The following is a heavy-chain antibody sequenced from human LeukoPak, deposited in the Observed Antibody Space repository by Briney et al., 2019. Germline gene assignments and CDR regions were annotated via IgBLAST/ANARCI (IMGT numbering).Heavy chain of an antibody. CDR1: GFNYRNYA. D-gene: IGHD3-16*02. CDR3: TRVNRGDAFDI. J-gene: IGHJ3*02. Sequence: GGSLRLSCAASGFNYRNYAMAWVRQAPGKGLEWVAGINGRGSITNYADSVGGRFIISRDNSKNTLYLQMNSLRAEDTAVYYCTRVNRGDAFDIWGQGTLVTVSS. CDR2: INGRGSIT. V-gene: IGHV3-23*01.